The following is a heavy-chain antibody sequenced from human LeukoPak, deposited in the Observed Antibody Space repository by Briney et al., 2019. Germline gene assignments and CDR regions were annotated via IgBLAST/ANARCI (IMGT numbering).Heavy chain of an antibody. Sequence: GGSLRLSCAASRFTFNTYSMNWVRQAPGKGLEWVSSISSSSGYMYYADSVKGRFTISRDNPKNSLYLQMNSLRAEDTAVYFCARSGGSYFGAGDYWGQGTLVTVSS. CDR2: ISSSSGYM. J-gene: IGHJ4*02. CDR3: ARSGGSYFGAGDY. CDR1: RFTFNTYS. V-gene: IGHV3-21*01. D-gene: IGHD1-26*01.